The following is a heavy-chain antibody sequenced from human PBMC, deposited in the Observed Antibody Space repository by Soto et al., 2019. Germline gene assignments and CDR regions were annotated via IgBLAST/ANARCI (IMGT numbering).Heavy chain of an antibody. CDR1: GASINSNNW. D-gene: IGHD1-26*01. V-gene: IGHV4-4*02. Sequence: SETLSLTCAVSGASINSNNWWTWVSQPPGKGLEWIGEIFHTGCDNYDLSLKSRVTISVEKSSNQYSLLFTAVTAADRAAYYCTGMAVPTTIHPTDYWGQGTLVTVSS. CDR3: TGMAVPTTIHPTDY. CDR2: IFHTGCD. J-gene: IGHJ4*02.